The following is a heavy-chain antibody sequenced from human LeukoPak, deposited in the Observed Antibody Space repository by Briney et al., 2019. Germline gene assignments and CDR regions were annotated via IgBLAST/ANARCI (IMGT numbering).Heavy chain of an antibody. D-gene: IGHD1-26*01. CDR2: IWYDGSNK. CDR1: EVTFSSYG. CDR3: ARDRPYKVGADGYYYYYGMDV. V-gene: IGHV3-33*01. J-gene: IGHJ6*02. Sequence: GRSLRLSCAASEVTFSSYGMHWVRQAPGKGLEWVAVIWYDGSNKYYADSVKGRFTISRDNSKNTLYLQMNSLRAEDTAVYYCARDRPYKVGADGYYYYYGMDVWGQGTTVTVSS.